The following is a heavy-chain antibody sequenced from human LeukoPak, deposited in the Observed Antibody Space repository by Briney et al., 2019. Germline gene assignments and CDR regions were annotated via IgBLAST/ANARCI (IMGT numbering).Heavy chain of an antibody. J-gene: IGHJ5*02. Sequence: PSETLSLTCTVSGGSISSYYWSWIRQPPGKGLEWIGYIYYSGSTNYNPSLKSRVTISVDTSKNQFSLKLSSVTAADTAVYYCARGPPGGRFDPWGQGTLVTVSS. V-gene: IGHV4-59*01. CDR2: IYYSGST. D-gene: IGHD3-10*01. CDR1: GGSISSYY. CDR3: ARGPPGGRFDP.